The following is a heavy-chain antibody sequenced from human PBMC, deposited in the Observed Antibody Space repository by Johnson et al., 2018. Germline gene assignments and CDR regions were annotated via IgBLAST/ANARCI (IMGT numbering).Heavy chain of an antibody. D-gene: IGHD3-22*01. CDR2: ISYDGSNK. Sequence: VQLVESGGGLVEPGGSLRLSCAASGFTFSSYGMHWVRQAPGKGLEWVAVISYDGSNKYYADSVKGRFTISRDNSKNTLYLQMNSLRAEDTAVYYCAKDTDYYDSSGYYYEYFQHWGQGTLVTVSS. V-gene: IGHV3-30*18. J-gene: IGHJ1*01. CDR1: GFTFSSYG. CDR3: AKDTDYYDSSGYYYEYFQH.